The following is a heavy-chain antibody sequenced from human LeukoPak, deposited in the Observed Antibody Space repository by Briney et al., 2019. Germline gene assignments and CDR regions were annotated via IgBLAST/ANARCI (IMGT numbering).Heavy chain of an antibody. CDR1: GFTFSNYA. CDR3: AKDSSGWYYYYGMDV. J-gene: IGHJ6*02. CDR2: IGGSDGST. D-gene: IGHD6-19*01. Sequence: GASLRLSCAASGFTFSNYAMTWVRQAPGKGLEWVSVIGGSDGSTHYADSVKGRFTISRDNPKNTLNLQMNSLRAEDTAVYYCAKDSSGWYYYYGMDVWGQGTTVTVSS. V-gene: IGHV3-23*01.